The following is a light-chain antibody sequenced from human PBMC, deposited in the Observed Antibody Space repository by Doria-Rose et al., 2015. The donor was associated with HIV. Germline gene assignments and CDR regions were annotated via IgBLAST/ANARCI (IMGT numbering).Light chain of an antibody. CDR3: HQYGTSWT. CDR2: DGS. V-gene: IGKV3-20*01. Sequence: TQSPGTLSLSLGERATLSCRASQSFSSTYLAWYQQKPGQAPSLLIYDGSTRATGIPDRFSASGSGTDFTLIINRLEPEDFALYYCHQYGTSWTFGQGTKVEI. J-gene: IGKJ1*01. CDR1: QSFSSTY.